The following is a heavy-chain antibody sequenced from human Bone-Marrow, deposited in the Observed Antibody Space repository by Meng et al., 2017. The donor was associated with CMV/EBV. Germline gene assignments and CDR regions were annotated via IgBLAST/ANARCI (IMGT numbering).Heavy chain of an antibody. CDR3: ARDRLYCSCSSCYII. Sequence: SETLSLTCTVSGGSISSSTYHWGWIRQPPGKGLEWIGSIHNSGTTYYNPSLKSRVTISVDPSKNQFSLKMSSVSAADTAVYYCARDRLYCSCSSCYIIWGQGTLVTVSS. J-gene: IGHJ4*02. CDR2: IHNSGTT. D-gene: IGHD2-2*02. V-gene: IGHV4-39*07. CDR1: GGSISSSTYH.